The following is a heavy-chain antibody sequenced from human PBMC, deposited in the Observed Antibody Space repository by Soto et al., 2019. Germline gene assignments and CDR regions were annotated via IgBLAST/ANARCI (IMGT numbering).Heavy chain of an antibody. CDR1: GFTFSIYE. D-gene: IGHD3-22*01. CDR2: ISSSGSTI. V-gene: IGHV3-48*03. Sequence: GGSLRLSCAASGFTFSIYEMNWVRQAPGKGLEWVSYISSSGSTIYYADSVKGRFTISRDNAKNSLYLQMNSLRAEDTAVYYCARGRFYYDSSGQRHFCAQGSPVTVTS. CDR3: ARGRFYYDSSGQRHF. J-gene: IGHJ4*02.